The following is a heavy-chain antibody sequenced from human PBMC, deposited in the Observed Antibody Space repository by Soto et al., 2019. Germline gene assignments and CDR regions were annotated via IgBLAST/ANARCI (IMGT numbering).Heavy chain of an antibody. Sequence: QVQLQESGPGLAKPSQSLSLTCTVSGDSISSAPYYWSWIRQHPAKGLEWIGYIYYSGNTHYNPSLKSRAAISVDTSKNQLSLKLNSVTAADTAVYYCPKSYGPTDTWFNPWGQGTLVTVSS. V-gene: IGHV4-31*03. D-gene: IGHD4-17*01. CDR3: PKSYGPTDTWFNP. J-gene: IGHJ5*02. CDR1: GDSISSAPYY. CDR2: IYYSGNT.